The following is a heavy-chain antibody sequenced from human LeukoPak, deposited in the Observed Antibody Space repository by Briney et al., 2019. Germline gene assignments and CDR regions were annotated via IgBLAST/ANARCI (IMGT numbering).Heavy chain of an antibody. CDR1: GFTFSSYA. CDR2: ISGSGGST. V-gene: IGHV3-23*01. J-gene: IGHJ5*02. D-gene: IGHD2-15*01. CDR3: AKGGYCSGGSCYLNWFDP. Sequence: GGSLRLSCAASGFTFSSYAMSWVRQAPGKGLEWVSAISGSGGSTYYADSVRGRFTISRDNSKNTLYLQMNSQRAEDTAVYYCAKGGYCSGGSCYLNWFDPWGQGTLVTVSS.